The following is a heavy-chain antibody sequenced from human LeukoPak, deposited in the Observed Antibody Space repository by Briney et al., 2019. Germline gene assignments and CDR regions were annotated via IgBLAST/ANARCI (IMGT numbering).Heavy chain of an antibody. Sequence: GASVQVSCQASGYTFPSYDINWVRQATGQGLEWMGWMNPNSGNTGYAQKFQGRVTMTRNTSISTAYMELSRLRSEDTAVYYCARRLRRWLQSGVAYWGEGTLVTVSP. V-gene: IGHV1-8*01. CDR2: MNPNSGNT. D-gene: IGHD5-24*01. J-gene: IGHJ4*02. CDR1: GYTFPSYD. CDR3: ARRLRRWLQSGVAY.